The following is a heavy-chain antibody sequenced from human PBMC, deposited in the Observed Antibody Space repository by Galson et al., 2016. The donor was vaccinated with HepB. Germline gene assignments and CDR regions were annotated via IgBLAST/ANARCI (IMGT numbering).Heavy chain of an antibody. V-gene: IGHV3-23*01. D-gene: IGHD3-22*01. J-gene: IGHJ3*02. CDR3: AKSSDSSGLRVRRDAFDI. CDR2: VSGSGYNT. Sequence: SLRLSCAASGFTFNSYAMIWVRQDPGKGLEWVSAVSGSGYNTYYTDSVKGRFTVSRDNSQNTLYLQMNSLRVKDTAVYYCAKSSDSSGLRVRRDAFDIWGQGTMVTVSS. CDR1: GFTFNSYA.